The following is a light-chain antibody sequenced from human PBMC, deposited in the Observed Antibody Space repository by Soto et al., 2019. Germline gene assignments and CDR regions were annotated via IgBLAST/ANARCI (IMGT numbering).Light chain of an antibody. J-gene: IGLJ1*01. Sequence: QSVLTQPASVSGCPGQSITISCTGTSSDIGGYNYVSWFQQHPGKAPKLMISDVSNRPSGVSNRFSGSKSGNTASLTISGLQAEDEADYYCSSYTSGSTFYVFGTGTRSPS. CDR1: SSDIGGYNY. CDR2: DVS. CDR3: SSYTSGSTFYV. V-gene: IGLV2-14*01.